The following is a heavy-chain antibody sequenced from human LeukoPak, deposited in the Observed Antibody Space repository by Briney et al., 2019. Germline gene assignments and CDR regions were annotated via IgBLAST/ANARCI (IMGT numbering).Heavy chain of an antibody. CDR2: IIPIFGTA. J-gene: IGHJ5*02. CDR3: ARGPMVRGVIIDNWFDP. D-gene: IGHD3-10*01. V-gene: IGHV1-69*05. CDR1: GGTFSSYA. Sequence: EASVKVSCKASGGTFSSYAISWVRQAPGQGLEWMGRIIPIFGTANYAQKFQGRVTITTDESTSTAYMELSSLRSEDTAVYYCARGPMVRGVIIDNWFDPWGQGTLVTVSS.